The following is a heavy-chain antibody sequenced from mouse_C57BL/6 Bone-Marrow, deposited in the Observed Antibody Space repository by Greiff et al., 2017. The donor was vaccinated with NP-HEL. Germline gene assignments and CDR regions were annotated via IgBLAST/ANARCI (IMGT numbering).Heavy chain of an antibody. J-gene: IGHJ3*01. CDR3: TTGDYGSSLAWFAY. V-gene: IGHV14-4*01. CDR1: GFNIKDDY. D-gene: IGHD1-1*01. Sequence: VQLQQSGAELVRPGASVKLSCTASGFNIKDDYMHWVKQRPEQGLEWIGWIDPENGDTEYASKFQGKATITADTSSNTAYLQLSSLTSEDTAVYYWTTGDYGSSLAWFAYWGQGTLVTVSA. CDR2: IDPENGDT.